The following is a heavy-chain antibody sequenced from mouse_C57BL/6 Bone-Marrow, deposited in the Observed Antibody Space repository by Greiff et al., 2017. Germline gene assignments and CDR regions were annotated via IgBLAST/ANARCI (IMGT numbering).Heavy chain of an antibody. CDR1: GYTFTSYW. V-gene: IGHV1-74*01. Sequence: QVQLQQPGAELVKPGASVKVSCKASGYTFTSYWMHWVKQRPGQGLEWIGRIHPSDSDTNYNQKFKGKAPLTVVKSSSTAYMQLSSLTSEDSAVYYCAILHYYGSSYDWFAYWGQGTLVTVSA. CDR2: IHPSDSDT. D-gene: IGHD1-1*01. CDR3: AILHYYGSSYDWFAY. J-gene: IGHJ3*01.